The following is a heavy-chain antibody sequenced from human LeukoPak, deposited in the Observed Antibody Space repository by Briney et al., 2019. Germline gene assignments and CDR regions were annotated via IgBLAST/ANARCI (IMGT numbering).Heavy chain of an antibody. CDR1: GFTFSSYS. CDR2: ISSSSSYI. CDR3: ARDRVEGGWAYYYDSGYGMDV. D-gene: IGHD3-22*01. Sequence: GGSLRLSCAASGFTFSSYSMNWVRQAPGKGLEWVSSISSSSSYIYYADSVKGRFTISRDNAKNSLYLQMNSLRAEDTAVYYCARDRVEGGWAYYYDSGYGMDVWGQGTTVTVSS. J-gene: IGHJ6*02. V-gene: IGHV3-21*01.